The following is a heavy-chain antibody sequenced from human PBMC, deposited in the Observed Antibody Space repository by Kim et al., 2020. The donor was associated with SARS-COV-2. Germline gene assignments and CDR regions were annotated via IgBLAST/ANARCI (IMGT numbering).Heavy chain of an antibody. J-gene: IGHJ4*02. Sequence: PSLKSRVTISVDTSKNQFSLKLSSVTAADTAVYYCASLLDYDFWSGYPDYWGQGTLVTVSS. V-gene: IGHV4-39*01. CDR3: ASLLDYDFWSGYPDY. D-gene: IGHD3-3*01.